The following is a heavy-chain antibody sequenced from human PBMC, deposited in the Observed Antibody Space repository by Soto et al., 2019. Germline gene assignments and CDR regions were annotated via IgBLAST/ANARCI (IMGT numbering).Heavy chain of an antibody. V-gene: IGHV4-31*03. CDR3: ARRMQNYYTMGV. D-gene: IGHD2-15*01. CDR1: GGSISSGGYY. J-gene: IGHJ6*02. CDR2: ISYRGSA. Sequence: SQTLSLTCTVSGGSISSGGYYWSWIRQHPGKGLEWIGYISYRGSAYYSPSLKSRVTISVDTSKNQFSLKVNSVTAADTAVYYCARRMQNYYTMGVWGQGTTVTVSS.